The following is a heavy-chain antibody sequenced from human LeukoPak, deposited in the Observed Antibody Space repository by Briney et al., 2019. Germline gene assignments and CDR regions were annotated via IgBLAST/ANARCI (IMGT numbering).Heavy chain of an antibody. CDR1: GFTFTSSA. CDR2: IVVGSGNT. D-gene: IGHD1-26*01. CDR3: AALRSGSYYPDDY. V-gene: IGHV1-58*01. J-gene: IGHJ4*02. Sequence: EASVKVSCKASGFTFTSSAVQWVRQARGQRLEWIGWIVVGSGNTNYAQKFQERVTITRDMSTSTAYMELSSLRSEDTAVYYCAALRSGSYYPDDYWGQGTLVTVSS.